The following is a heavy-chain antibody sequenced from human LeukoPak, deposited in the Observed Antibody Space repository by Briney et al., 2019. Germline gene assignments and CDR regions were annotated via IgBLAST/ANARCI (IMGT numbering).Heavy chain of an antibody. CDR3: AKDGHWTFDY. V-gene: IGHV3-30*02. Sequence: HPGGSLRLSCAASGFTFSSFGTHWFRQAPGKGLAWVAFLGHEGTNKYYAESVKGRFTISRDDSKNTLFLQMDSLRPEDTAVYYCAKDGHWTFDYWGQGTLVTVSS. J-gene: IGHJ4*02. CDR2: LGHEGTNK. CDR1: GFTFSSFG. D-gene: IGHD1-1*01.